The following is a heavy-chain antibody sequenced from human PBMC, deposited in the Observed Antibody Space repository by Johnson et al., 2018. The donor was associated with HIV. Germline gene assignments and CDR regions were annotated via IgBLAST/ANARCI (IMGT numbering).Heavy chain of an antibody. J-gene: IGHJ3*02. CDR1: GFTVSSNY. CDR2: IYSGDNT. D-gene: IGHD3-22*01. V-gene: IGHV3-66*01. CDR3: ARALVVITDGHAFDI. Sequence: VQLVESGGGLVQPGGSLRLSCAASGFTVSSNYMNWVRQAPGKGLEWVSVIYSGDNTFHADSVKGRFIISRDNSKNTLYLQMNSLRAEDTALYYCARALVVITDGHAFDIWGQGTMVTVSS.